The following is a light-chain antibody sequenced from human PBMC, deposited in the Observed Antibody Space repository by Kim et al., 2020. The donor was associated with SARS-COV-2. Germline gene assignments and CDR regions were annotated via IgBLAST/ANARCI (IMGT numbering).Light chain of an antibody. CDR3: QTWGTAIHV. V-gene: IGLV4-69*01. J-gene: IGLJ2*01. CDR1: NENSSYA. Sequence: AQVKLTCTLSNENSSYAVAWHQQQPEKGPRFLMKLSSDGSHTKGDGIPDRFSGSSSGADRHLTIASLQSEDEADYYCQTWGTAIHVFGGGTQLTVL. CDR2: LSSDGSH.